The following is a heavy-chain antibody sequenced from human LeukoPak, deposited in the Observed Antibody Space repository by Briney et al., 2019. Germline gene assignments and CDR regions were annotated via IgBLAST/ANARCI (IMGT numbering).Heavy chain of an antibody. CDR3: ARSFFQIVPAVIGWFDP. CDR2: IYYSGST. J-gene: IGHJ5*02. CDR1: GFSISNYY. Sequence: PSETLSLTCTASGFSISNYYWNWIRQPPGKGLEWIGYIYYSGSTNYNPSLKSRVTTSVDTYTNHSLLKLSSVTAADTAVYYWARSFFQIVPAVIGWFDPWGQGTLVTVSS. V-gene: IGHV4-59*01. D-gene: IGHD2-2*01.